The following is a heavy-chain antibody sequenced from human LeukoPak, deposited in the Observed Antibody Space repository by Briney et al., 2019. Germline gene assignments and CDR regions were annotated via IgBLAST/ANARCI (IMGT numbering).Heavy chain of an antibody. CDR1: GFTVSSNS. D-gene: IGHD4/OR15-4a*01. CDR3: ARRAGAYSHPYDC. V-gene: IGHV3-53*01. CDR2: IYSDNT. Sequence: GGSLRLSCTVSGFTVSSNSMSWVRQAQGEGLGWVSFIYSDNTHYSDCVKGRFTISSDNSKNTLYLQMNSLRAEDTAVYYCARRAGAYSHPYDCWGQGTLVTVSS. J-gene: IGHJ4*02.